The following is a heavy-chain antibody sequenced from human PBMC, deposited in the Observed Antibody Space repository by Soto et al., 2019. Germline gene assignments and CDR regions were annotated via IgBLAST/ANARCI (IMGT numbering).Heavy chain of an antibody. V-gene: IGHV3-21*01. CDR2: ISSSSSYI. Sequence: GGALRLSCAASGFTFSSYSMNWVRQAPGKGLEWVSSISSSSSYIYYADSVKGRFTISRDNAKNSLYLQMNSLRAEDTAVYYCEREEGHSSGWYHFDYWGQGTQVPVSS. J-gene: IGHJ4*02. D-gene: IGHD6-19*01. CDR3: EREEGHSSGWYHFDY. CDR1: GFTFSSYS.